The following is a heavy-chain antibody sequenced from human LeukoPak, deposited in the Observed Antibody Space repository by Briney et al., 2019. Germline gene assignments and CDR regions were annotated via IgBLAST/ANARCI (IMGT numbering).Heavy chain of an antibody. CDR2: INPNIGGT. CDR3: ARVELHYDFWSGPGKYYFDY. Sequence: GASVKVSCKASGYTFTGYYIHWVRQAPGQGLEWMGWINPNIGGTNYAQKFRGRVTMTTDTSISTAYMELNRLSSYDTAVYYSARVELHYDFWSGPGKYYFDYWGQGTLVTVSS. D-gene: IGHD3-3*01. CDR1: GYTFTGYY. J-gene: IGHJ4*02. V-gene: IGHV1-2*02.